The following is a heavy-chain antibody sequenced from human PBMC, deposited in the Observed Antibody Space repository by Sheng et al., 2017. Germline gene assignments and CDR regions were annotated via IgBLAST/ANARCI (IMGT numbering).Heavy chain of an antibody. CDR3: AKDYLGNRWCNWFDP. V-gene: IGHV3-30*18. CDR2: MSHDGISK. D-gene: IGHD2-8*01. Sequence: QVQLVESGGGVVQPGRSLSLSCAASGFTLSNYGIHWVRQAPGKGLEWVAMMSHDGISKYYGDSVKGRFTVSRDSSKNTVYLQMNSLRAEDTAVYYCAKDYLGNRWCNWFDPWGQGTLVSVSS. CDR1: GFTLSNYG. J-gene: IGHJ5*02.